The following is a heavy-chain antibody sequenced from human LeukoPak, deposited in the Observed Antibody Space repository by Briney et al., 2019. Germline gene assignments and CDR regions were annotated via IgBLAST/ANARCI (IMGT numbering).Heavy chain of an antibody. CDR1: GFTFSSYS. CDR2: ISSSSSYI. D-gene: IGHD3-10*01. J-gene: IGHJ4*02. V-gene: IGHV3-21*04. CDR3: VKSPGDGVDFDF. Sequence: KPGGSLRLSCAASGFTFSSYSMNWVRQAPGKGLEWVSSISSSSSYIYYADSVKGRFTISRDNAKNSLYLQMSSLTTEDTAVYYCVKSPGDGVDFDFWGQGTLVTVSS.